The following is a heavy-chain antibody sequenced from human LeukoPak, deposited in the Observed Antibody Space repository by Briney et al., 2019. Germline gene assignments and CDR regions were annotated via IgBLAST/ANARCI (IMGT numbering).Heavy chain of an antibody. V-gene: IGHV1-46*01. D-gene: IGHD3-3*01. Sequence: PVASVKVSCKASGYTFTSYYMHWVRQAPGQGLEWMGIINPSGGSTSYAQKFQGRVTMTRDTSISTAYMELSRLRSDDTAVYYCARASPFLEWLGWPQQDAFDIWGQGTMVTVSS. CDR3: ARASPFLEWLGWPQQDAFDI. CDR2: INPSGGST. J-gene: IGHJ3*02. CDR1: GYTFTSYY.